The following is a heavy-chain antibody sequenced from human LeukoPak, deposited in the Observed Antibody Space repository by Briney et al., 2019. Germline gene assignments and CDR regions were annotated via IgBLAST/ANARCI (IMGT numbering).Heavy chain of an antibody. CDR3: ARDGYNSYNLYYFDY. J-gene: IGHJ4*02. CDR1: GYTFTSYG. D-gene: IGHD5-24*01. V-gene: IGHV1-18*01. Sequence: ASVKVSCKASGYTFTSYGISWVRQAPGQGLEWMGWISAYNGNTNYAQKLQGRVTMTTDTSTSTAYMELRSLRSDDTAVYYCARDGYNSYNLYYFDYWGQGTLVTVSS. CDR2: ISAYNGNT.